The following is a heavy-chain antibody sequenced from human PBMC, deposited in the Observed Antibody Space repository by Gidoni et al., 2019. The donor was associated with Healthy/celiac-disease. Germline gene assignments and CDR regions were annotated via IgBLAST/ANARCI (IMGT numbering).Heavy chain of an antibody. CDR1: GFTFSSYS. CDR3: ERDSPYYYDILTGDGPLDY. CDR2: ISSSSSTI. V-gene: IGHV3-48*02. Sequence: EVQLVESGGGLVQPGGSLRLSCAASGFTFSSYSMNWVRQAPGKGREWVSYISSSSSTIYYADSVKGRFTISRDNAKNSLYLQMNSLRDEDTAVYYCERDSPYYYDILTGDGPLDYWGQGTLVTVSS. D-gene: IGHD3-9*01. J-gene: IGHJ4*02.